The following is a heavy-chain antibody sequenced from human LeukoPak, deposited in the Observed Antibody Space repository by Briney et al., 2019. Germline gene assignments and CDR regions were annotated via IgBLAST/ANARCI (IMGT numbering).Heavy chain of an antibody. V-gene: IGHV3-33*01. CDR1: GFTFSSYG. CDR3: ARGDSSAFDI. D-gene: IGHD3-22*01. J-gene: IGHJ3*02. Sequence: GGSLRLSCAASGFTFSSYGMHWVRQAPGKGLEWLAVIWYDGSNIYYADSVKGRFAISRDNSKNTLYLLLNSLRAEDTAVYYCARGDSSAFDIWGQGTMVTVSS. CDR2: IWYDGSNI.